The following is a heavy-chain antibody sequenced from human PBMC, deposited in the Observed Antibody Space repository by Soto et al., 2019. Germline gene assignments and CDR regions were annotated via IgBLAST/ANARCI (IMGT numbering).Heavy chain of an antibody. D-gene: IGHD4-17*01. J-gene: IGHJ6*01. CDR1: GFIFSSYT. CDR2: ITYDGSNQ. Sequence: GGSLRLSCSASGFIFSSYTMHWVRQAPGKGLEWVGVITYDGSNQYYADSVKGRFTISRDNSRNMLFLQMNSLRPDDTAVYYCARAASWRYTECDYCCQLKLRTVSYGKD. V-gene: IGHV3-30-3*01. CDR3: ARAASWRYTECDYCCQLKLRTVSYGKD.